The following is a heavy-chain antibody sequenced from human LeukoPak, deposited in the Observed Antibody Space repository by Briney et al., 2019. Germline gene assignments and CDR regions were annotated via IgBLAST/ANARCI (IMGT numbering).Heavy chain of an antibody. CDR2: IYYSGST. V-gene: IGHV4-39*07. CDR1: GGSISSSSYY. D-gene: IGHD6-19*01. CDR3: ATVRWGSGWFSGRYFDY. J-gene: IGHJ4*02. Sequence: SETLSLTCTVSGGSISSSSYYWGWIRQPPGKGREWIGSIYYSGSTYYNPSLKSRVTISVDTSKNQFSLKLSSVTAADTAVYYCATVRWGSGWFSGRYFDYWGQGTLVTVSS.